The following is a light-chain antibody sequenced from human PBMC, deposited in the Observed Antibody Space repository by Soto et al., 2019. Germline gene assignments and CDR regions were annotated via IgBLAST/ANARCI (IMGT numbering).Light chain of an antibody. V-gene: IGLV2-14*01. Sequence: QSALTQPASVSGSPGQSITISCTGTSSDVGGYNYVSWYQQHPGKATKLMIYEVSNRPSGVSNRFSGSKSGNTASLPISGLQAEDEADYYCSSYTSSSTLDVFGTGTKVTVL. CDR1: SSDVGGYNY. CDR3: SSYTSSSTLDV. J-gene: IGLJ1*01. CDR2: EVS.